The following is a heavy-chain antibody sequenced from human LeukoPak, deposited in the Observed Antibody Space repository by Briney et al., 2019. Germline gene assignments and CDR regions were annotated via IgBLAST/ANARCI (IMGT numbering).Heavy chain of an antibody. CDR1: GFTFSSYW. CDR3: VRGGTWHSDY. V-gene: IGHV3-7*01. Sequence: PGGSLRLSCAASGFTFSSYWMSWVRQVPGKGLEWVATVKQDGSQKYYVGSVRGRFTISKDNANNSLYLQMNSLRVDDTAVYYCVRGGTWHSDYWGQGTLVTVSS. D-gene: IGHD3-16*01. J-gene: IGHJ4*02. CDR2: VKQDGSQK.